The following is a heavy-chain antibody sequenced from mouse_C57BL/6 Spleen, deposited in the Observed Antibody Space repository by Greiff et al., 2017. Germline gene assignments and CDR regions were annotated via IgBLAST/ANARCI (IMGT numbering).Heavy chain of an antibody. J-gene: IGHJ1*03. D-gene: IGHD2-2*01. V-gene: IGHV1-82*01. Sequence: QVQLKESGPELVKPGASVKISCKASGYAFSSSWMNWVKQRPGKGLEWIGRIYPGDGDTNYNGKFKGKATLTADKSSSTAYMQLSSLTSEDSAVYFWARAYYGYDGGDWYFDVWGTGTTVTVSS. CDR1: GYAFSSSW. CDR2: IYPGDGDT. CDR3: ARAYYGYDGGDWYFDV.